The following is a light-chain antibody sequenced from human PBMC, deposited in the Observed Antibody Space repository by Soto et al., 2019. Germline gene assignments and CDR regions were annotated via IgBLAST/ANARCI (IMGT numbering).Light chain of an antibody. CDR1: QTISSW. J-gene: IGKJ1*01. V-gene: IGKV1-5*03. CDR2: KAS. Sequence: DIQITHSPSTLSMSVVEIFTITCLASQTISSWLAWYQQKPGKASKLLIYKASTLKSGVPSRFSGSGSGTEFTLTISSLQPDDSATYYCQQYNSYLWTFGQGTKVDI. CDR3: QQYNSYLWT.